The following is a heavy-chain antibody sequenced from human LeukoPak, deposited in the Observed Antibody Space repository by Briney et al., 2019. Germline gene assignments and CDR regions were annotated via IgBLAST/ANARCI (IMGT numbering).Heavy chain of an antibody. CDR2: IWYDGSNK. CDR3: ARVGPRSYGDYYYDY. J-gene: IGHJ4*02. Sequence: GGSLRLSCAASGFTFSSCGMHWVRQAPGKGLEWVAVIWYDGSNKYYADSVKGRFTISRDNSKNTLYLQMNSLRAEDAAVYYCARVGPRSYGDYYYDYWGQGTLVTVSS. V-gene: IGHV3-33*01. CDR1: GFTFSSCG. D-gene: IGHD4-17*01.